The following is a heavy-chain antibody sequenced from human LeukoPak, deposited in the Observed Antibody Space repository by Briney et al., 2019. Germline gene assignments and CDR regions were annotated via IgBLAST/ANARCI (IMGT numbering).Heavy chain of an antibody. CDR1: GFTFSSYS. D-gene: IGHD2-2*03. J-gene: IGHJ4*02. Sequence: GGSLRLSCAASGFTFSSYSMNWVRQAPGKGLEWVSSISSSSSYTYYADSVKGRFTISRDNAKNSLYLQVNSLRAEDTAVYYCAREPWMLASAAFDYWGQGTLVTVSS. CDR2: ISSSSSYT. V-gene: IGHV3-21*01. CDR3: AREPWMLASAAFDY.